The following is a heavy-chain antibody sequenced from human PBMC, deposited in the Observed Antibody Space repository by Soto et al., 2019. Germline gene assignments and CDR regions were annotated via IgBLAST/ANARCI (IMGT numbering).Heavy chain of an antibody. J-gene: IGHJ4*02. CDR3: AAVQALAGPYYFDY. CDR2: IVVGSGNT. V-gene: IGHV1-58*01. CDR1: GFTFTSSA. Sequence: SVKVSCKASGFTFTSSAVQWVRQARGQRLEWIGWIVVGSGNTNYAQKFQERVTITRDMSTSTAYMELSSLRSEDTAVYYCAAVQALAGPYYFDYWGQGTPVTVSS. D-gene: IGHD6-19*01.